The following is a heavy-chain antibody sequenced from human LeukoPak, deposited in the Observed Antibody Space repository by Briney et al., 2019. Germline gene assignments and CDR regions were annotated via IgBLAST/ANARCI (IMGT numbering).Heavy chain of an antibody. D-gene: IGHD3-3*01. CDR3: ARASGITIFDWFDP. V-gene: IGHV4-59*01. Sequence: SETLSLTCTVSGGSISSYYWSWIRQPPGKGLEWIGYIYYSGSTNYNPSLKGRVTISVDTSKNQFSLKLSSVTAADTAVYYCARASGITIFDWFDPWGQGTLVTVSS. J-gene: IGHJ5*02. CDR1: GGSISSYY. CDR2: IYYSGST.